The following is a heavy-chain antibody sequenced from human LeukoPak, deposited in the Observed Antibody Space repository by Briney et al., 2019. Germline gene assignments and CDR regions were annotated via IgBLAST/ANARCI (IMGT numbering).Heavy chain of an antibody. D-gene: IGHD3-9*01. J-gene: IGHJ6*02. CDR2: IRSKANSYAT. CDR1: GFTFSGSA. CDR3: TRYDISYGMDV. V-gene: IGHV3-73*01. Sequence: GGSLRLSCAASGFTFSGSAMHWVRQASGKGLEWVGRIRSKANSYATAYAASVKGRFTISRDDSKNTAYLQMNSLKTEDTAVYYCTRYDISYGMDVWGQGTTVTVPS.